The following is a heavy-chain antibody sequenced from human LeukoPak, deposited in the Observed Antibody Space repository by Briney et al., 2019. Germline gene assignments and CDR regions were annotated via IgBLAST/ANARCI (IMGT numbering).Heavy chain of an antibody. CDR1: GFPFSSYS. Sequence: GGSLRLSCAASGFPFSSYSMNWVRQAPGKGLEWVSYISSSSSSTYYADSVKGRFTISRDVAKNSLYLQMNSLRAEDTAVYYCAKSQIQQWLVPDYWGQGTLVTVSS. J-gene: IGHJ4*02. V-gene: IGHV3-48*04. D-gene: IGHD6-19*01. CDR3: AKSQIQQWLVPDY. CDR2: ISSSSSST.